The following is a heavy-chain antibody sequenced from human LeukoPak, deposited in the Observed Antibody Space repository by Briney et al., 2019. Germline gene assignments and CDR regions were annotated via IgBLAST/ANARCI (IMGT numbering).Heavy chain of an antibody. V-gene: IGHV3-48*01. J-gene: IGHJ4*02. CDR3: ARDQGDY. CDR1: GFTFNTYR. Sequence: PGGSLRLSCAASGFTFNTYRMNWVRQAPGKGLEWVSYIGSGASTIYYADSVKGRFTISRDNAKNSLYLQMNSLRVEDTAVYYCARDQGDYWGQGTLVTVSS. CDR2: IGSGASTI.